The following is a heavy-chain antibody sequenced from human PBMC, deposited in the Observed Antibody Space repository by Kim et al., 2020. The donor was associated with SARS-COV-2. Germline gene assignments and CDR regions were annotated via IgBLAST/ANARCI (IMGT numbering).Heavy chain of an antibody. CDR2: IYGNDEK. Sequence: SGPTLVNPTQTLTLTCSFSGFSLTPDRLVGVTWVRQPPGKALEWLALIYGNDEKRYTPSLNSRLTIAKDTTENRVVLTLTNVDPVDTGTYYCAHDSPGLYGFDVWGQGTTVTVSS. CDR3: AHDSPGLYGFDV. J-gene: IGHJ6*02. CDR1: GFSLTPDRLVG. D-gene: IGHD2-8*01. V-gene: IGHV2-5*01.